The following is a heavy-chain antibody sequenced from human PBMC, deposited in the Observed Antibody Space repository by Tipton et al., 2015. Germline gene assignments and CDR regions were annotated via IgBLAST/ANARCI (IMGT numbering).Heavy chain of an antibody. J-gene: IGHJ4*02. V-gene: IGHV1-8*01. Sequence: QSGPEVKKPGASVKVSCTASGYTFTTYDIHWVRQAAGQGLEWMGWMNPNSGNTGYAQKFEGRVIMTRNTSMTTAYMELTSLTSDDTAVYYCRRAFGVDPTDYWGQGTLVTVSS. D-gene: IGHD3-3*01. CDR3: RRAFGVDPTDY. CDR1: GYTFTTYD. CDR2: MNPNSGNT.